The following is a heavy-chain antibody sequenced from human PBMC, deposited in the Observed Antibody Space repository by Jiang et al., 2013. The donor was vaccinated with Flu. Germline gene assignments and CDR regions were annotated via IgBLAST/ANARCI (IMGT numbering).Heavy chain of an antibody. CDR3: ARLSGDQDDYYGMDV. J-gene: IGHJ6*04. CDR2: VYYSGST. V-gene: IGHV4-59*01. CDR1: GGSISSYY. D-gene: IGHD7-27*01. Sequence: GPGLVKPSETLSLTCTVSGGSISSYYWSWIRQPPGKGLEWIGYVYYSGSTNYNPSLKSRVTISVDTSKNQFSLKLSSVTAADTAVYYCARLSGDQDDYYGMDVWGKGTTVTVSS.